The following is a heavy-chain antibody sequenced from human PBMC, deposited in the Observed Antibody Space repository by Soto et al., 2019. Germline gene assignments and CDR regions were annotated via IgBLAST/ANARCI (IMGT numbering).Heavy chain of an antibody. CDR1: GGSFSGYY. Sequence: QVQLQQWGAGLLKPSETLSLTRGVFGGSFSGYYWTWIRQPPGKGLEWIGEIYHSGGTNYHPSLKSQVTISVDTSNNHFSLKLSSVTAADTAVYYCARGALVWFGAHDYYGMDVWGQGTTVTVSS. V-gene: IGHV4-34*01. CDR3: ARGALVWFGAHDYYGMDV. J-gene: IGHJ6*02. CDR2: IYHSGGT. D-gene: IGHD3-10*01.